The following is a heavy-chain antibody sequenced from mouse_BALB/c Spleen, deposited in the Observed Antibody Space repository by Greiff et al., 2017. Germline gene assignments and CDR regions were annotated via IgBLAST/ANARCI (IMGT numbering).Heavy chain of an antibody. V-gene: IGHV5-17*02. CDR3: ARSPNSRLLRSGYFDV. CDR1: GFTFSSFG. D-gene: IGHD1-1*01. CDR2: ISSGSSTI. J-gene: IGHJ1*01. Sequence: DVKLVESGGGLVQPGGSRKLSCAASGFTFSSFGMHWVRQAPEKGLEWVAYISSGSSTIYYADTVKGRFTISRDNPKNTLFLQMTSLRSEDTAMYYCARSPNSRLLRSGYFDVWGAGTTVTVSS.